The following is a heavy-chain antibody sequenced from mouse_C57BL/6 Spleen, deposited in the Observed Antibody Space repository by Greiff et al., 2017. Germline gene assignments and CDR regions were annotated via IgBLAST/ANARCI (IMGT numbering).Heavy chain of an antibody. J-gene: IGHJ4*01. CDR3: AKSDSPGMDY. CDR2: IKPNYGTT. D-gene: IGHD3-2*01. CDR1: GYSFTDYN. V-gene: IGHV1-39*01. Sequence: EVQLQQSGPELVKPGASVKISCKASGYSFTDYNMNWVKQSNGKSLEWIGIIKPNYGTTSYNQKFKGKATLTVDQSSSTAYMQLNSLTSEDSAVYYGAKSDSPGMDYWGQGTSVTVSS.